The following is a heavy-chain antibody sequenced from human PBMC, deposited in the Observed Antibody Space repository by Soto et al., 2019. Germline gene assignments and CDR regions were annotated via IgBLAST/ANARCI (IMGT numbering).Heavy chain of an antibody. Sequence: SETVSLAFTVSGDAVSRASYYGSWIRQPPGKGLEYIGYIFYSGTTNYNPSLKSRVAISIDTSKNQFSLELSSVTAADTAVYYCARTDSRGQWAAWYWGQGTLVPVSS. D-gene: IGHD3-22*01. CDR3: ARTDSRGQWAAWY. CDR2: IFYSGTT. V-gene: IGHV4-61*01. J-gene: IGHJ4*02. CDR1: GDAVSRASYY.